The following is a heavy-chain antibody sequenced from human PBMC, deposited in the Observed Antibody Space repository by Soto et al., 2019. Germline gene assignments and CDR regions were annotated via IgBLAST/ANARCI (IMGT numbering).Heavy chain of an antibody. D-gene: IGHD2-2*02. CDR2: IWYDGSNK. CDR1: GFTFSSSG. J-gene: IGHJ4*02. CDR3: ARDLNAGYCSSTSCYTFDY. Sequence: PGGSLRLFCAASGFTFSSSGMHWVRQAPGKGLEWVAVIWYDGSNKYYADSVKGRFTISRDNSKNTLYLQMNSLRAEDTAVYYCARDLNAGYCSSTSCYTFDYWGQGTLVTVSS. V-gene: IGHV3-33*01.